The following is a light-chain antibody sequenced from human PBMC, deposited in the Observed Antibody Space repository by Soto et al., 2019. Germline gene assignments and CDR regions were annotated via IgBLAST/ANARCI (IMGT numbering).Light chain of an antibody. V-gene: IGKV1-39*01. CDR3: QQSYSTLGYT. CDR2: AAS. Sequence: DIQMTQSPSSLSASVGDRVTITCRTSQSISTFLNWYQQKPGEAPKLLIYAASSLQSGVPSRFSGSGSGTDFTLTISGLQPDDFATYYCQQSYSTLGYTFGQGTKLEIK. CDR1: QSISTF. J-gene: IGKJ2*01.